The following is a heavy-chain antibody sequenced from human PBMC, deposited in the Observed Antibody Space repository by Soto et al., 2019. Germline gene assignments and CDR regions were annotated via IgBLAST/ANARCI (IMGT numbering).Heavy chain of an antibody. Sequence: EVQLVESGGGLVKPGGSLRLSCAASGFTFSNAWMSWVRQAPGKGLEWVGRIKSKTDGGTTDYAAPVKGRFTISRDDSNNTLYLQMNSLKTEDTAVYYCTTVSRPGYYYYGMDVWGQGTTVTVSS. J-gene: IGHJ6*02. D-gene: IGHD6-6*01. V-gene: IGHV3-15*01. CDR3: TTVSRPGYYYYGMDV. CDR2: IKSKTDGGTT. CDR1: GFTFSNAW.